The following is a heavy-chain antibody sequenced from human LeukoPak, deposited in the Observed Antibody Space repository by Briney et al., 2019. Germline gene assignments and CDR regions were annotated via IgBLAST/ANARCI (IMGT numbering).Heavy chain of an antibody. CDR2: ISSGSSTT. Sequence: GGSLRLSCAASGFTFSTYSMNWVRQAPGKGLEWVSYISSGSSTTYYANSVKGRFTIPRDNSKNTLYLQMNSLRAEDMAVYYCAKGGIFDYWGQGTLVTVSS. CDR1: GFTFSTYS. V-gene: IGHV3-48*01. CDR3: AKGGIFDY. J-gene: IGHJ4*02.